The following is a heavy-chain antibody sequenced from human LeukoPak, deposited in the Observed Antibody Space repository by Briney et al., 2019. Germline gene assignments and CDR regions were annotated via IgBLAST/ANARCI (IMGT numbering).Heavy chain of an antibody. V-gene: IGHV1-69-2*01. Sequence: ASVKVSCKASGYTFTSYGISWVRQAPGQGLEWMGLVDPEDGETIYAEKFQGRVTITADTSTDTAYMELSSLRSEDTAVYYCATGTVTVTTLGYWGQGTLVTVSS. CDR2: VDPEDGET. CDR1: GYTFTSYG. CDR3: ATGTVTVTTLGY. J-gene: IGHJ4*02. D-gene: IGHD4-17*01.